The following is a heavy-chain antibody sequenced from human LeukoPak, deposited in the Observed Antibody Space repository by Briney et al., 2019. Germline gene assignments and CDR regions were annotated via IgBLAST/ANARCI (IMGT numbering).Heavy chain of an antibody. J-gene: IGHJ4*02. Sequence: GASVTVSCKASGYTFSNYGISWVRQAPGLGLEWMGWTSYNGNTNYAQKFQDRVTMTTDTSTTPAYMELRSLESDDTAVYYCARHSGSGWQALGYWGQGTLVTVSS. CDR2: TSYNGNT. V-gene: IGHV1-18*04. D-gene: IGHD6-19*01. CDR1: GYTFSNYG. CDR3: ARHSGSGWQALGY.